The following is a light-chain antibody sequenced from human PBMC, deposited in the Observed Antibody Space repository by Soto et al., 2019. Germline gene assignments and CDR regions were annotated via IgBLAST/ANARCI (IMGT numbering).Light chain of an antibody. Sequence: EIVLTQSPATLSLSPGERATLSCRASQSVSSYLAWYQQKPGQSPRLLIYDASNRATGIPARFSGSGSGTDFTLAISNLEPEDFAVYYCQQRSNWPLLTFGGGTNVEIK. CDR3: QQRSNWPLLT. V-gene: IGKV3-11*01. CDR1: QSVSSY. CDR2: DAS. J-gene: IGKJ4*01.